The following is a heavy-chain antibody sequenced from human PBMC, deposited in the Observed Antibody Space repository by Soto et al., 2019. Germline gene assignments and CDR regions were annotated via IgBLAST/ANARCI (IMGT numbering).Heavy chain of an antibody. CDR1: GYTFISYV. D-gene: IGHD3-22*01. V-gene: IGHV1-3*04. Sequence: ASVKVSCKASGYTFISYVMHWVRQAPGQRLEWMGWINTGNGNTKYSQKFQGRVTFTRDTSAGTAYMELSSLRYEDTAVYYCARGSAPPHLTYYYDSSGLTFDYWGQGTLVTVSS. CDR2: INTGNGNT. CDR3: ARGSAPPHLTYYYDSSGLTFDY. J-gene: IGHJ4*02.